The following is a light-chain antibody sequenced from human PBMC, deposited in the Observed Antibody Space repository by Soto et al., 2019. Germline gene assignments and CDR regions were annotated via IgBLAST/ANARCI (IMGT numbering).Light chain of an antibody. CDR2: EVS. CDR1: SSDVGGYKY. Sequence: QSALTQPASVSGSPGQSITISCTGTSSDVGGYKYVSWYQQHPGKAPKLMIYEVSNRPSGVSNRFSGSKSGNTASLTISGLQAEDEADYYCCSYTSSGIFVLGTETKLTVL. V-gene: IGLV2-14*01. CDR3: CSYTSSGIFV. J-gene: IGLJ1*01.